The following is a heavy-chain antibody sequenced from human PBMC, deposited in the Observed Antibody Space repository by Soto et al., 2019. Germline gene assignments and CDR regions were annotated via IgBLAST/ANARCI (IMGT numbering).Heavy chain of an antibody. V-gene: IGHV4-59*01. J-gene: IGHJ3*02. CDR3: ARDAFDI. CDR1: GGSIRTSY. CDR2: TYNSGST. Sequence: QVQLQESGPGLVKPSETLSLTCTVSGGSIRTSYWSWIRQPPGKGLEWIGYTYNSGSTNYNPSLKCRXXISVDTSKNPFSLHLSSVTAADTAVYYCARDAFDIWGQGTMVTVSS.